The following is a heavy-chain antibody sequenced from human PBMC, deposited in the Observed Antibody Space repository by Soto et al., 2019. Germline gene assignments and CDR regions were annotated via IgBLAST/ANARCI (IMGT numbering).Heavy chain of an antibody. D-gene: IGHD3-10*01. CDR3: AHRPPMVRGAMYTLDV. J-gene: IGHJ6*02. Sequence: SGPTLVNPTQTLTLTCTFSGFSLSTSGVAVGWIRQPPGKALEWLSLLYWDDDKHYSPSLNSRLNITKDTSKNQVVLTMTNMDPVDTATYYCAHRPPMVRGAMYTLDVWGQGTTVTVSS. CDR1: GFSLSTSGVA. V-gene: IGHV2-5*02. CDR2: LYWDDDK.